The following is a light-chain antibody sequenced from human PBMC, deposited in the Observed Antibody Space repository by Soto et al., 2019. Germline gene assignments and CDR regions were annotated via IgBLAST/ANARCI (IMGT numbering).Light chain of an antibody. CDR3: KSYAGSNTYV. J-gene: IGLJ1*01. V-gene: IGLV2-8*01. CDR2: EVV. CDR1: KNDIGVYDF. Sequence: QSALTQPPSASGSPGQSVTISCTGTKNDIGVYDFVSWYQHHPGKAPRLISYEVVQRPSGVSDRCSGSKSGNTASLTVSGLQAAEEADYFCKSYAGSNTYVFGRGTKVTVL.